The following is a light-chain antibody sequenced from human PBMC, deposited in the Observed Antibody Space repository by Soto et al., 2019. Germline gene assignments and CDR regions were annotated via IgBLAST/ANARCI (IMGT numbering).Light chain of an antibody. V-gene: IGLV1-40*01. Sequence: QSVLTQPPSVSGAPGQRVTISCTGNNSNLGAGYDVHWYQQLPGAAPKLVIFGNRNRPSGVPERFSGSKSGTSASLAITGFRAGDEADYYRPAYDNGLTPGVCGGGTKLPAL. CDR3: PAYDNGLTPGV. CDR1: NSNLGAGYD. CDR2: GNR. J-gene: IGLJ3*02.